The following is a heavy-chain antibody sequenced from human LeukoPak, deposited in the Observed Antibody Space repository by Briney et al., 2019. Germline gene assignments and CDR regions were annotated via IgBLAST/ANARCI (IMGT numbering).Heavy chain of an antibody. Sequence: GGSLRLSCAASGFTFSSYGMHWVRQAPGKGLEWVAFIRYDGSNKYYADSVKGRFTISRDNSKNTLYLQMNSLRAEDTAVYYCAKVRSSGWYRAAFDIWGQGTMVTVSS. D-gene: IGHD6-19*01. CDR3: AKVRSSGWYRAAFDI. CDR1: GFTFSSYG. V-gene: IGHV3-30*02. CDR2: IRYDGSNK. J-gene: IGHJ3*02.